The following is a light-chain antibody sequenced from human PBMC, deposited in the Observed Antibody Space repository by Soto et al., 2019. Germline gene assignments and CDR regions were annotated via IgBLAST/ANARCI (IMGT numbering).Light chain of an antibody. Sequence: EIVLTHSPGTLSLSPWEIATLSCRASQSVSSSYLAWYQQKPGQAPRLLIYDASNRATGIPARFSGSGSETDFTLTISSLEPEDFAVYFCLHRMNWPLTFGQGTRLEIK. CDR2: DAS. V-gene: IGKV3D-20*02. CDR3: LHRMNWPLT. CDR1: QSVSSSY. J-gene: IGKJ5*01.